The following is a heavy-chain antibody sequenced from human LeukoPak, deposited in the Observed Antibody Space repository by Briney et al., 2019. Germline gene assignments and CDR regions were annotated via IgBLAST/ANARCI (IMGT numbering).Heavy chain of an antibody. V-gene: IGHV3-23*01. D-gene: IGHD2-15*01. CDR3: AKASLADFVVVVAGFEY. Sequence: PGGSLRLSCAASGFTFSSYAMSWVRQAPGKGLEWVSTIGGNGGSTYYADSVKGRFAISRDNSKNTLYLQMNSLRAEDTAVYYCAKASLADFVVVVAGFEYWGQGTLVTVSS. CDR1: GFTFSSYA. J-gene: IGHJ4*02. CDR2: IGGNGGST.